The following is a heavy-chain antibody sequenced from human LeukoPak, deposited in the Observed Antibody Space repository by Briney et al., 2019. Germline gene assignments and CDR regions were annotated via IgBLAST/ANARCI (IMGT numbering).Heavy chain of an antibody. CDR3: ARGRKPFSGTAIYSGNWFDP. Sequence: GASVKVSCKASGYTFTGYYMHWVRQAPGQGLEWMGWINPNSGGTNYAQKFQGRVTVTRDTSISTAYMELSRLRSDDTAVYYCARGRKPFSGTAIYSGNWFDPWGQGTLVTVSS. CDR1: GYTFTGYY. CDR2: INPNSGGT. D-gene: IGHD3-10*02. V-gene: IGHV1-2*02. J-gene: IGHJ5*02.